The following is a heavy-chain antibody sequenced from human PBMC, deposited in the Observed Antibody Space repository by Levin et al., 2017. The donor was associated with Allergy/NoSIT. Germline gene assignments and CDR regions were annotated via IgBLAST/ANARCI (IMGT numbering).Heavy chain of an antibody. V-gene: IGHV3-74*01. J-gene: IGHJ4*02. CDR3: ARGGCSSTSCLDY. D-gene: IGHD2-2*01. CDR2: INSGESDT. Sequence: GESLKISCSASGFTFSNYYMHWVRQVPGKGLVWVLYINSGESDTNYADSVKGRFAISRDNAKNTLYLQMNSLGAEDTAVYYCARGGCSSTSCLDYWGQGTLVTVSS. CDR1: GFTFSNYY.